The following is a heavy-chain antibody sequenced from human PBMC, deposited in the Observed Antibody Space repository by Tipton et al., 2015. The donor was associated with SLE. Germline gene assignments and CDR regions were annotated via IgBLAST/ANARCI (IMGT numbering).Heavy chain of an antibody. Sequence: GSLRLSCAASGFTFSSYGMSWVRQAPGKGLEWVSAISGSGGSTYYADSVKGRFTISRDNSKNTLYLQMNSLRAEDTAVYYCASGVGASYYFDYWGQGTLVTVSS. D-gene: IGHD1-26*01. CDR2: ISGSGGST. CDR1: GFTFSSYG. CDR3: ASGVGASYYFDY. V-gene: IGHV3-23*01. J-gene: IGHJ4*02.